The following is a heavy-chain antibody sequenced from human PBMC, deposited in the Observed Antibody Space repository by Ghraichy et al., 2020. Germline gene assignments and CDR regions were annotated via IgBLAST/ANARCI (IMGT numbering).Heavy chain of an antibody. CDR3: ARERIAARPPVGMDV. D-gene: IGHD6-6*01. J-gene: IGHJ6*02. V-gene: IGHV2-70*11. CDR2: IDWDDDK. CDR1: GFSLSTSGMC. Sequence: SGPTLVKPTQTLTLTCTFSGFSLSTSGMCVSWIRQPPGKALEWLARIDWDDDKYYSTSLKTRLTISKDTSKNQVVLTMTNMDPVDTATYYCARERIAARPPVGMDVWGQGTTVTVSS.